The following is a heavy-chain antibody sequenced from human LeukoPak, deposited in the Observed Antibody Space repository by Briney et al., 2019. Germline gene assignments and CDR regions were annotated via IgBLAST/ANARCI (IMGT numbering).Heavy chain of an antibody. J-gene: IGHJ4*01. CDR1: GYSISSGYY. CDR2: IYHSGST. CDR3: ASQRSYYGSGVYFDY. V-gene: IGHV4-38-2*01. Sequence: PSETLSLTCAVSGYSISSGYYWGWIRQPPGKGLEWIGRIYHSGSTSYNPSLKSRVTISVDTSKNPFSLKLSSETAADTAVYYCASQRSYYGSGVYFDYWGQGTLVTVSS. D-gene: IGHD3-10*01.